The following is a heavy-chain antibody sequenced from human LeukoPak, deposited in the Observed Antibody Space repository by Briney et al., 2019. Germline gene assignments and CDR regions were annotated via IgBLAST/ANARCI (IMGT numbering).Heavy chain of an antibody. CDR2: IYSGGST. J-gene: IGHJ3*02. V-gene: IGHV3-53*01. Sequence: GGSLRLSCAASGFTVSSNYMSWVRQAPGKGLEGVSVIYSGGSTYYADSVKGRFTISRDNCKNTLCLQMNSLRAEDTAVYYCATGLRWQPCFDIWGQGTMVTVSS. CDR1: GFTVSSNY. CDR3: ATGLRWQPCFDI. D-gene: IGHD4-23*01.